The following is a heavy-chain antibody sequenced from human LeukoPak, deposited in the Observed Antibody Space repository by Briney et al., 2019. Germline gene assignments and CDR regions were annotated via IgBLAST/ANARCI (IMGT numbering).Heavy chain of an antibody. Sequence: PSETLSLTCAVYGGSFSGYYWSWIRQPPGKGLEWIGEINHSGSTNYNPSLKSRVTISVDTSKNQSSLKLSSVTAADTAVYYCARYYYDSSGYWLDYWGQGTLVTVSS. CDR2: INHSGST. CDR3: ARYYYDSSGYWLDY. CDR1: GGSFSGYY. D-gene: IGHD3-22*01. J-gene: IGHJ4*02. V-gene: IGHV4-34*01.